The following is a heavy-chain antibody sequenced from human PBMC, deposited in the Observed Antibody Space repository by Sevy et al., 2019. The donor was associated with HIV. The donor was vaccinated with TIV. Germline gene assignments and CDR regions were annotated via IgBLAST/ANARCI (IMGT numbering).Heavy chain of an antibody. CDR2: ISYDGRNE. V-gene: IGHV3-30*04. D-gene: IGHD1-26*01. CDR1: GFTFSRYV. J-gene: IGHJ4*02. CDR3: ARERGLGATTAGSGFDN. Sequence: GGSLRLSCAASGFTFSRYVLHWVRQAPGKGLEWAAVISYDGRNEYYADSVKGRFTISRDNSKNTLNLQMNSLKSEDTAVYYCARERGLGATTAGSGFDNWGQGTLVTVSS.